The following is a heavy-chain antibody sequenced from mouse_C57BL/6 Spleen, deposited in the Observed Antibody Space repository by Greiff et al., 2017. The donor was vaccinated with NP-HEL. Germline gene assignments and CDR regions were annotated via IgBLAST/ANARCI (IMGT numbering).Heavy chain of an antibody. CDR1: GYSITSGYY. CDR2: ISYDGSN. D-gene: IGHD1-1*01. CDR3: AKSPYYGSSPSYWYFDV. J-gene: IGHJ1*03. Sequence: ESGPGLVKPSQSLSLTCSVTGYSITSGYYWNWIRQFPGNKLEWMGYISYDGSNNYNPSLKNRISITRDTSKNQFFLKLNSVTTEDTATYYCAKSPYYGSSPSYWYFDVWGTGTTVTVSS. V-gene: IGHV3-6*01.